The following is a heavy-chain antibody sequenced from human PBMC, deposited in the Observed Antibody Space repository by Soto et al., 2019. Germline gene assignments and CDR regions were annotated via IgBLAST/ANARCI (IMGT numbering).Heavy chain of an antibody. V-gene: IGHV6-1*01. CDR2: TYYRSKWYN. D-gene: IGHD1-26*01. Sequence: SQTLSLTCAISGDSVSSNSAAWNWIRQSPSRGLEWPGRTYYRSKWYNDYAVSVKSRITINPDTSKNQFSLQLNSVTPEDTAVYYCARGRIVGATTDYYYGMDVWGQGTTVTVSS. CDR3: ARGRIVGATTDYYYGMDV. J-gene: IGHJ6*02. CDR1: GDSVSSNSAA.